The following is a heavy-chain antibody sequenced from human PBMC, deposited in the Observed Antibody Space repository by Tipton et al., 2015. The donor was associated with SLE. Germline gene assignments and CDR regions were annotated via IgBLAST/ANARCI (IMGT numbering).Heavy chain of an antibody. CDR1: GFTFSSYW. Sequence: GSLRLSCAASGFTFSSYWMSWVRQAPGKGLEWVANIKQDGSEKYYVDSVKGRFTISRDNAKNSLYLQMNSPRAEDTAVYYCARARITMVRARGAFDIWGQGTMVTVSS. V-gene: IGHV3-7*01. D-gene: IGHD3-10*01. CDR3: ARARITMVRARGAFDI. J-gene: IGHJ3*02. CDR2: IKQDGSEK.